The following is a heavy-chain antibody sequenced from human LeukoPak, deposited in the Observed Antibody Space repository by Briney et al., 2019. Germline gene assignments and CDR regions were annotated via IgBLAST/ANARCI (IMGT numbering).Heavy chain of an antibody. V-gene: IGHV3-23*01. CDR3: PKLFAPGYPRYYFDY. Sequence: GASLRLSCAAPGFTFSSHAMTWVRQAPGKVLERDSPISGSGGSTYYADSVKGRFTISRDNSKNTLYLQMNSLRAEDTAVYYCPKLFAPGYPRYYFDYWGQGTLVTVSS. CDR2: ISGSGGST. CDR1: GFTFSSHA. D-gene: IGHD6-25*01. J-gene: IGHJ4*02.